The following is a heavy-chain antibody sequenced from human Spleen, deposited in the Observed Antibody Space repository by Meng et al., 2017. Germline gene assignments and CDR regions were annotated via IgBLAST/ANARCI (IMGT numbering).Heavy chain of an antibody. V-gene: IGHV3-11*04. J-gene: IGHJ4*02. CDR1: GFTFSDYY. Sequence: GGSLRLSCAASGFTFSDYYMSWIRQAPGKGLEWVSYISGSGSTIYYADSVKGRFTISRDNAKNTLYLQMNSLGADDTAVYYCARDLAWVLFDYWGQGALVTVSS. D-gene: IGHD3-3*01. CDR3: ARDLAWVLFDY. CDR2: ISGSGSTI.